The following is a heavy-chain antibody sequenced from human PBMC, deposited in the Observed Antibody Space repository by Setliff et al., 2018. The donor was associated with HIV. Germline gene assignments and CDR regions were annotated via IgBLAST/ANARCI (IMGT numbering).Heavy chain of an antibody. V-gene: IGHV4-39*07. CDR1: GGSVGSSSYY. CDR3: ARDGSIVLVPAIMRGDGFDF. J-gene: IGHJ3*01. CDR2: IYYTGNT. D-gene: IGHD2-2*01. Sequence: PSETLSLTCTVSGGSVGSSSYYWAWIRQPPGKGLEWIGSIYYTGNTKYNPSLESRFTFSIDTSENQFSLRLASVTAADTAIYYCARDGSIVLVPAIMRGDGFDFWGQGRMVTVSS.